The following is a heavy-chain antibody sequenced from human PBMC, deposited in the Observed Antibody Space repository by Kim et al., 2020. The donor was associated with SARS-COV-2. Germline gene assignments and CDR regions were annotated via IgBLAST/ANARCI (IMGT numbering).Heavy chain of an antibody. Sequence: GGSLRLSCAASGFTFSTYAMSWVRQAPGKGLEWVSGISGSGVGTHYADSVKGRFTISRDNPKNTLYVQMNSLRVEDTAVYYCAKATLGYCSNGVCPRYGMDVWGQGTTVTVSS. CDR3: AKATLGYCSNGVCPRYGMDV. D-gene: IGHD2-8*01. CDR2: ISGSGVGT. J-gene: IGHJ6*02. V-gene: IGHV3-23*01. CDR1: GFTFSTYA.